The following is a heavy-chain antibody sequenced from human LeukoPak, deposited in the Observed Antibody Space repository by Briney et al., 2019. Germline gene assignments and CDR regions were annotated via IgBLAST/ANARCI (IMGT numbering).Heavy chain of an antibody. CDR2: MNPNSGNT. D-gene: IGHD1-26*01. J-gene: IGHJ4*02. CDR3: ASSPKVGATRDY. CDR1: GYTFTSYD. Sequence: ASVKVSCKASGYTFTSYDINWVRQATGQGLEWMGWMNPNSGNTGYAQKFQGRVTMTRDTSISTAYMELSRLRSDDTAVYYCASSPKVGATRDYWGQGTLVTVSS. V-gene: IGHV1-8*02.